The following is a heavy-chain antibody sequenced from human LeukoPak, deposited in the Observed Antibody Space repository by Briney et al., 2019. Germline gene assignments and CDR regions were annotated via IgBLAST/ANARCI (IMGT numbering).Heavy chain of an antibody. CDR2: IYYSGST. V-gene: IGHV4-31*03. Sequence: SQTLSLTCTVSGGSISSGGYYWSWIRQHPGKGLEWIGYIYYSGSTYYNPSLKSRVTISVDTSKNQFSLKLSSVTAADTAVYYCARGGQLWPHFDYWGQGTLVTVSS. CDR1: GGSISSGGYY. CDR3: ARGGQLWPHFDY. D-gene: IGHD5-18*01. J-gene: IGHJ4*02.